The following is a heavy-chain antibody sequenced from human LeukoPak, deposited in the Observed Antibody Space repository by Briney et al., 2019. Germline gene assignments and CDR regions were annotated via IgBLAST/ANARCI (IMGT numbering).Heavy chain of an antibody. CDR2: IIPIFGTA. CDR3: ARDGKYYYDSSGYYYEFGPPWYFDL. V-gene: IGHV1-69*13. J-gene: IGHJ2*01. CDR1: GGTFSSYA. Sequence: SVKVSCKASGGTFSSYAISWVRQAPGQGLEWMGGIIPIFGTANYAQKFQGRVTITADESTSTAYMELSSLRSEDTAVYYCARDGKYYYDSSGYYYEFGPPWYFDLWGRGTLVTVSS. D-gene: IGHD3-22*01.